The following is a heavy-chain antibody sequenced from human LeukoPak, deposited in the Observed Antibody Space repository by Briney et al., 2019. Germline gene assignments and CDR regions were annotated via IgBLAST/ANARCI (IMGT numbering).Heavy chain of an antibody. CDR3: AKDADGYIPHYFDY. D-gene: IGHD5-24*01. V-gene: IGHV3-23*01. J-gene: IGHJ4*02. CDR1: GFTFSSYA. Sequence: PGGSLRLSCAASGFTFSSYAMNWVRQAPGKGLDWVSAISGSGGSTSYADSVKGRFTISRDNSKNTLYLQMNSLRAEDTAVYYCAKDADGYIPHYFDYWGQGTLVTVSS. CDR2: ISGSGGST.